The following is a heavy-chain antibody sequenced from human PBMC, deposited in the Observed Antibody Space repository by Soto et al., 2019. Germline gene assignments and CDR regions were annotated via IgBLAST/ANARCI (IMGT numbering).Heavy chain of an antibody. CDR1: GGTFSSYT. CDR3: ARENVPESYYYYYMDV. CDR2: IIPILGIA. V-gene: IGHV1-69*08. D-gene: IGHD2-2*01. J-gene: IGHJ6*03. Sequence: QVQLVQSGAEVKKPGSSVKVSCKASGGTFSSYTISWVRQAPGQGLEWMGRIIPILGIANYAQKFQGRVTITADKSTSTAYMELSNLRSEDTAVYYCARENVPESYYYYYMDVWGKGTTVTVSS.